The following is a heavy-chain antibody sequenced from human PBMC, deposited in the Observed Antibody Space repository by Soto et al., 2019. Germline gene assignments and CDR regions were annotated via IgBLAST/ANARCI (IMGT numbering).Heavy chain of an antibody. CDR2: ISYDGRDK. CDR3: ASDKAPNVYDYYDFGMYG. J-gene: IGHJ6*02. V-gene: IGHV3-30*04. CDR1: GFTFSNYA. Sequence: QGHLVESGGGVVQPGRSLRLSCAASGFTFSNYAMHWVRQAPGKGLEWVAVISYDGRDKYNATSVKGRFTISRENSKNTLYLQTNSLRSEDTAVDSCASDKAPNVYDYYDFGMYGWDQGNIVPVS. D-gene: IGHD3-16*01.